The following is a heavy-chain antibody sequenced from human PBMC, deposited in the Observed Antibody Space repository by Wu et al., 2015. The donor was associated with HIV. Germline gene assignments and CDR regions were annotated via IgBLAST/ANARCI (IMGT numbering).Heavy chain of an antibody. D-gene: IGHD7-27*01. Sequence: QAQLVQSGAEVKKPGSSVKVSCKASGGTFSYSAIAWVRQAPGQGLEWMGRIIPIFGKTNYAQKFQGRVTITADESSTTAYMELSSLRSEDTAVYYCARATGEDYYFDYWGQGTLVTVSS. CDR2: IIPIFGKT. J-gene: IGHJ4*02. CDR1: GGTFSYSA. CDR3: ARATGEDYYFDY. V-gene: IGHV1-69*13.